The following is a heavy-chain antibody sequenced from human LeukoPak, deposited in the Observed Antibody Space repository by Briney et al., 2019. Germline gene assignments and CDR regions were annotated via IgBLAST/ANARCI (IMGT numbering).Heavy chain of an antibody. CDR3: ARDGVMYGTREDY. V-gene: IGHV3-66*01. CDR1: GFTFSSYE. D-gene: IGHD2-8*01. J-gene: IGHJ4*02. Sequence: GGSLRLSCTASGFTFSSYEMNWVRQAPGKGLEWVSVIYSGGSTYYSDSVKGRFTISRDNSKNTLYLQMNSLRAEDTAVYYCARDGVMYGTREDYWGQGTLVTVSS. CDR2: IYSGGST.